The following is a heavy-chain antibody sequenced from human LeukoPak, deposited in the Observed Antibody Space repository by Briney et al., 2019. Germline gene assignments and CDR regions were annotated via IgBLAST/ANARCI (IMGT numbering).Heavy chain of an antibody. D-gene: IGHD6-19*01. J-gene: IGHJ4*02. CDR1: GFSFSSYA. CDR2: ISYDGSNK. Sequence: GRSLRLSCAASGFSFSSYAMHWVRQAPGKGLEWVAVISYDGSNKYYADSVKSRFTISRDNSKNTLYLQMNSLRAEDTAVYYCARPYSSGWYGDFDYWGQGTLVTVSS. V-gene: IGHV3-30-3*01. CDR3: ARPYSSGWYGDFDY.